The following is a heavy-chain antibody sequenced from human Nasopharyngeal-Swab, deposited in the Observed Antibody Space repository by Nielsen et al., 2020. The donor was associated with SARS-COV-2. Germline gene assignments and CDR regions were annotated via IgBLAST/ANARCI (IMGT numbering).Heavy chain of an antibody. Sequence: SETLSLTCTVSGGSISSSSYYWGWIRQPPGKGLEWIGSIYYSGSTYYNPSLKSRVTISVDTSKNQFSLKLSSVTAADTAVYYCARHRGIYYYYYGMDVWGQGTTVSLL. CDR2: IYYSGST. D-gene: IGHD3-10*01. V-gene: IGHV4-39*01. J-gene: IGHJ6*02. CDR1: GGSISSSSYY. CDR3: ARHRGIYYYYYGMDV.